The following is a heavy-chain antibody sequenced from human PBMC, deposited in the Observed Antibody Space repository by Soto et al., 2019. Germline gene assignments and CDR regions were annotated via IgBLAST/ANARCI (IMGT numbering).Heavy chain of an antibody. CDR2: IIPIIGIA. D-gene: IGHD2-2*01. CDR1: GGTFSSYT. Sequence: QVQLVQSGAEVKKPGSSVKVSCKASGGTFSSYTISWVRQAPGQGLEWMGRIIPIIGIANYAPKFQCRVRITVEKSTRTAYMELSSLRSEDTAVYYCARERDIVVVQAAAHGVDVWGQGTTVTVSS. J-gene: IGHJ6*01. CDR3: ARERDIVVVQAAAHGVDV. V-gene: IGHV1-69*08.